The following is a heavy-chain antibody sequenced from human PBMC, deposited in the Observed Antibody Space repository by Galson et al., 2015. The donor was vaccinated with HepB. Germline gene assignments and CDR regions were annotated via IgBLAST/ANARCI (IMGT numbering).Heavy chain of an antibody. CDR2: ISYDGSNK. V-gene: IGHV3-30*04. J-gene: IGHJ4*02. CDR3: ARVRQLVRGFDY. Sequence: SLRLSCAASGFTFSSYAMHWVRQAPGKGLERVAVISYDGSNKYYADSVKGRFTISRDNSKNTLYLQMNSLRAEDTAVYYCARVRQLVRGFDYWGQGTLVTVSS. D-gene: IGHD6-6*01. CDR1: GFTFSSYA.